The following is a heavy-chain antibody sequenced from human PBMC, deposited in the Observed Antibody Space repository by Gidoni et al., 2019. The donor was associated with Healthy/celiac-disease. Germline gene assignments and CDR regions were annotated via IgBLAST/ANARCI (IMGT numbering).Heavy chain of an antibody. V-gene: IGHV4-59*01. CDR1: GGSISSYY. J-gene: IGHJ4*02. CDR2: IYYSGST. CDR3: AREASYGDLTYYFDY. D-gene: IGHD4-17*01. Sequence: QVQLQESGPGLVKPSETLSLTCTVSGGSISSYYWSWIRQPPGKGLEWIGYIYYSGSTNYNPSLKSRVTISVDTSKNQFSLKLSSVTAADTAVYYCAREASYGDLTYYFDYWGQGTLVTVSS.